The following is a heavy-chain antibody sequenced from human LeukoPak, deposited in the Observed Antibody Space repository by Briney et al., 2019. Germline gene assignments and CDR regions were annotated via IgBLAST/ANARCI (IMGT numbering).Heavy chain of an antibody. J-gene: IGHJ6*03. CDR1: GFTFSSYG. CDR3: ARDGSSGDYYYYYMDV. Sequence: GGSLRLSCAAYGFTFSSYGMHWVRQAPGKGLEWVAFIRYDGSNKYYADSVKGRFTISRDNAKNSLYLQMNSLRAEDTAVYCCARDGSSGDYYYYYMDVWGKGTTVTVSS. CDR2: IRYDGSNK. D-gene: IGHD3-22*01. V-gene: IGHV3-30*02.